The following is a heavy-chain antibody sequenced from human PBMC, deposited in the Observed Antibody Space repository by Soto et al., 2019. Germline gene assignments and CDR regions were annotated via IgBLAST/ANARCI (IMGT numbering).Heavy chain of an antibody. CDR3: ARDSTGSANNWFDP. CDR1: GFTVSSKY. Sequence: PGGSLRLSCAASGFTVSSKYMTWVRQAPGKGLEWVSYISSSSSTIYYADSVKGRFTISRDNAKNSLYLQMNSLRAEDTAVYYCARDSTGSANNWFDPWGQGTLVTVSS. D-gene: IGHD1-1*01. V-gene: IGHV3-48*01. CDR2: ISSSSSTI. J-gene: IGHJ5*02.